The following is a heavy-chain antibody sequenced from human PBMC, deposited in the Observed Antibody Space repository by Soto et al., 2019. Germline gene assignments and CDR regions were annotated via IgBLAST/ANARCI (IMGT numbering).Heavy chain of an antibody. CDR2: SRSKAYGGRT. Sequence: PGGAMRLSYKGFGFTSGDCSMSWFPPAPWKAPEWVGFSRSKAYGGRTEYAASVKGRFTIARDDSRSIAYLQMNSLKIEDTAVYYFSICRIPGAGASNGIDVWSQVTTV. D-gene: IGHD6-13*01. V-gene: IGHV3-49*03. CDR3: SICRIPGAGASNGIDV. CDR1: GFTSGDCS. J-gene: IGHJ6*02.